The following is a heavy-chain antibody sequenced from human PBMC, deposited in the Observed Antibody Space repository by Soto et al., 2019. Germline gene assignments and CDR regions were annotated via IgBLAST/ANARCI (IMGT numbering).Heavy chain of an antibody. Sequence: QVQLVQSGPEVKMPGASVKVSCKTSGYIFTAYGLAWLRQAPGQRPEWMGWVSTNDDRTNYAQKFQGRVTKTTDRSTTTTSMELRSLRPDDTAVYYCARELNTESSAYYSFAFWGQGTLVTVSS. CDR2: VSTNDDRT. CDR1: GYIFTAYG. V-gene: IGHV1-18*01. J-gene: IGHJ4*02. CDR3: ARELNTESSAYYSFAF. D-gene: IGHD3-22*01.